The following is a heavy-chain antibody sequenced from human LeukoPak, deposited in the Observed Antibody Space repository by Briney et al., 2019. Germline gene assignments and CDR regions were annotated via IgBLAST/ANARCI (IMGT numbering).Heavy chain of an antibody. Sequence: GRSLRLSCAASGFTFSSYAMHWVRQAPGKGLEWVAVISYDGSNKYYADSVKGRFTISRDNSKNTLYLQMNSLRVEDTAVYYCARDPTRGYNYGYLDYWGQGALVAVSS. CDR1: GFTFSSYA. D-gene: IGHD5-18*01. CDR2: ISYDGSNK. V-gene: IGHV3-30*04. CDR3: ARDPTRGYNYGYLDY. J-gene: IGHJ4*02.